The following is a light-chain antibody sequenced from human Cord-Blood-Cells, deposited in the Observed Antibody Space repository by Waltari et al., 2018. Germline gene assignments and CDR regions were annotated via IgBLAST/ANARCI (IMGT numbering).Light chain of an antibody. J-gene: IGLJ1*01. CDR3: SSYAGSNNFV. CDR1: SSDVGGYNY. Sequence: QSALTQPPSASGSPGQSVTISCTGTSSDVGGYNYVSWYQQHPGKAPKLMIYEVSKRPSGVPDRFSGSKSGNTASLTVSVLQAEDEADYYCSSYAGSNNFVFGTRTKVTVL. CDR2: EVS. V-gene: IGLV2-8*01.